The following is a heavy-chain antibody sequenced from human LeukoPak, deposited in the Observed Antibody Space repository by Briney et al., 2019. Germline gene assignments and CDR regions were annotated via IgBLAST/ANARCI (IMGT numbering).Heavy chain of an antibody. CDR1: GYSFTSYW. J-gene: IGHJ6*03. CDR3: ARVSYYHDGSGWIRDYYYYYIDV. CDR2: IYPGDSDT. Sequence: GESLKISCKGSGYSFTSYWIAWVRQMPGKGLEWMGLIYPGDSDTRYSPSFQGQVTISADKSISTAYLQWSSLKASDTAMYYCARVSYYHDGSGWIRDYYYYYIDVWGKGTTVTISS. V-gene: IGHV5-51*01. D-gene: IGHD3-22*01.